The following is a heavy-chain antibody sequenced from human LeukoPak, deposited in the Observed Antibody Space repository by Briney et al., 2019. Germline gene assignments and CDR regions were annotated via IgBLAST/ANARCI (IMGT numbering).Heavy chain of an antibody. Sequence: GGSLRLSCAASGFTFSNYAVSWVRQAPGKGLEWVSAISGRGDNTYYADSVRGRFTISRDNSKNTLYLQMNSLRAEDTAVYYCARDTSAFLTGYYYMDVWGKGTTVTVSS. CDR3: ARDTSAFLTGYYYMDV. CDR1: GFTFSNYA. J-gene: IGHJ6*03. CDR2: ISGRGDNT. V-gene: IGHV3-23*01. D-gene: IGHD2-2*01.